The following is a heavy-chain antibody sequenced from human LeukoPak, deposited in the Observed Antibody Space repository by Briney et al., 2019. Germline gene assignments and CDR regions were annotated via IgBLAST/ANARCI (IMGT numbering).Heavy chain of an antibody. CDR2: ISTSSGDT. V-gene: IGHV1-18*01. D-gene: IGHD5-12*01. J-gene: IGHJ4*02. CDR1: GYSFILYG. Sequence: GASVKVSCKTSGYSFILYGISWVRQAPGQGPEWMVCISTSSGDTKYTQKFQGRVTLTTDTSTSAAYMELRSLRSDDTAVYYCARGVATTYFDYWCQGTLVTVSS. CDR3: ARGVATTYFDY.